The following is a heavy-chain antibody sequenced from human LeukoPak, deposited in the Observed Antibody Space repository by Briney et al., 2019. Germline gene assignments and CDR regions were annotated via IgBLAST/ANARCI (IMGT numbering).Heavy chain of an antibody. CDR3: ARFSVLLWFGEPTYYGMDV. CDR2: IYYSGST. D-gene: IGHD3-10*01. V-gene: IGHV4-59*08. CDR1: GGSISSYY. Sequence: SETLPLTCTVSGGSISSYYWSWIRQPPGKGLEWIGYIYYSGSTNYNPSLKSRVTISVDTSKNQFSLKLSSVTAADTAVYYCARFSVLLWFGEPTYYGMDVWGQGTTVTVSS. J-gene: IGHJ6*02.